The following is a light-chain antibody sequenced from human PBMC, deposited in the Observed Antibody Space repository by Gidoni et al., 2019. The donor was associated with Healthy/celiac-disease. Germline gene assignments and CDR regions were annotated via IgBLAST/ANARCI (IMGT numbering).Light chain of an antibody. CDR2: KAS. CDR1: QSISSW. Sequence: DIQMTQSPSTLSASVGDRVTITCRASQSISSWLAWYQQKPGKAPKLLIYKASSLESGVPSRCSGSRSGTKFTLTISSLQPDDFATYYCQQYNSYSRTFGQGTKVEIK. CDR3: QQYNSYSRT. V-gene: IGKV1-5*03. J-gene: IGKJ1*01.